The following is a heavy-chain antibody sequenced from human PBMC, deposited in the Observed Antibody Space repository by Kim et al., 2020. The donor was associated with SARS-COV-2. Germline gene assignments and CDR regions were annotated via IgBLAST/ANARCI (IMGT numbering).Heavy chain of an antibody. Sequence: GGSLRLSCAASGFTFNSYAMSWVRQAPGKGLEWVSGIRQSGGNTEYADSVKGRFSISRDNSKNTLYLQMNRLRAEDTAVYYCAKVTSGSGGRFEYYHRWGQGTLVTVSS. CDR3: AKVTSGSGGRFEYYHR. D-gene: IGHD3-10*01. V-gene: IGHV3-23*01. CDR1: GFTFNSYA. J-gene: IGHJ1*01. CDR2: IRQSGGNT.